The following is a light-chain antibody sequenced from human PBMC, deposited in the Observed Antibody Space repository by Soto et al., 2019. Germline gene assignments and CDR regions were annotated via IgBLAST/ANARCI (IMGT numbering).Light chain of an antibody. CDR1: QTISSC. CDR2: RAS. Sequence: DIQMTQSPSTLSGSVGDRVTITSRARQTISSCLSWYQQKPGKAPKLLIYRASTLKSGVPSRFSGSGSGTEFTLTISSLQPDDFATYYCQHYNSYSEAFGQGTKVDIK. J-gene: IGKJ1*01. CDR3: QHYNSYSEA. V-gene: IGKV1-5*03.